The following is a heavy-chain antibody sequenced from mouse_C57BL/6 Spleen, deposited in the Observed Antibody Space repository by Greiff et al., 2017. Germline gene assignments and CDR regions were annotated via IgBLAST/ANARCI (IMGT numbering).Heavy chain of an antibody. CDR2: INPYNGDT. J-gene: IGHJ4*01. CDR1: GYSFTGYF. V-gene: IGHV1-20*01. CDR3: ARGDTTVVPYAMDY. D-gene: IGHD1-1*01. Sequence: EVQLVESGPELVKPGDSVKISCKASGYSFTGYFMNWVMQSHGKSLEWIGRINPYNGDTFYNQKFKGKATLTVDKSSSPAHMELRRLTSEDSAVYYCARGDTTVVPYAMDYWGQGTSVTVSS.